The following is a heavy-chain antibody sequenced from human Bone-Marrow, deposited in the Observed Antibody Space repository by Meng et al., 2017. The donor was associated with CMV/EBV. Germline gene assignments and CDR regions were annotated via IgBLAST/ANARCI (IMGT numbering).Heavy chain of an antibody. CDR2: IYYSGST. V-gene: IGHV4-59*01. D-gene: IGHD3-10*01. CDR3: ARGYVVRKVYSAY. CDR1: GGSISSYN. J-gene: IGHJ4*02. Sequence: SETLSLTCTVSGGSISSYNWSWIRQPPGKGLEWIGYIYYSGSTNYNPSPKSRVTISVDTSKNQFSLKLSSVTAADPAVYYCARGYVVRKVYSAYWGQGTLVTVSS.